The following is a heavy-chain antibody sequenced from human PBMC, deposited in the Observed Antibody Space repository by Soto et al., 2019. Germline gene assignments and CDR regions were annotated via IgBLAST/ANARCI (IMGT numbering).Heavy chain of an antibody. D-gene: IGHD3-22*01. CDR3: ARDFHYYDSSGYWNWFDP. J-gene: IGHJ5*02. CDR1: GGSIRSYY. Sequence: PSETLSLTCTVSGGSIRSYYCSWIRQPPGKGLEWIGYIYYSGSTNYNPSLKSRVTISVDTSKNQFSLKLSSVTAADTAVYYCARDFHYYDSSGYWNWFDPWGQGTLVTVSS. V-gene: IGHV4-59*13. CDR2: IYYSGST.